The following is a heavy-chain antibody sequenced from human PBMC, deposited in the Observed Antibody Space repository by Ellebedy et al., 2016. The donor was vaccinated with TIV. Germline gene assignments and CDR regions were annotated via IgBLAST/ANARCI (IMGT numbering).Heavy chain of an antibody. V-gene: IGHV3-53*01. Sequence: GESLKISCTASGFTFNNAWMSWVRQAPGKGLEWVSVIYSGGSTYYADSVKGRFTISRDNSKNTVYLQMNSLRAEDTAVYYCIFKGMSARLYWGQGTLVTVSS. CDR1: GFTFNNAW. J-gene: IGHJ1*01. D-gene: IGHD6-6*01. CDR2: IYSGGST. CDR3: IFKGMSARLY.